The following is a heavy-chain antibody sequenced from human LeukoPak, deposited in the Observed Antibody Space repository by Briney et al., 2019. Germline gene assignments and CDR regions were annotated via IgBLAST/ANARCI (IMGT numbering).Heavy chain of an antibody. CDR3: ARHVYDISGYHLHFDY. CDR2: IYYSGST. V-gene: IGHV4-39*01. CDR1: GGSISSSIYY. D-gene: IGHD3-22*01. Sequence: PSETLSLTCTVSGGSISSSIYYWGWIRQPPGKGLEWIGSIYYSGSTYYNPSLKSRVTISVDTSKNQFSLKLSSVTAADTAVYYCARHVYDISGYHLHFDYWGQGTLVTVSS. J-gene: IGHJ4*02.